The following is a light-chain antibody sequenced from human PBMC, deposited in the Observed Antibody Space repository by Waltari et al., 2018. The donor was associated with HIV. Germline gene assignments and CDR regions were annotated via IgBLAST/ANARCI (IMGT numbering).Light chain of an antibody. CDR1: SPNIGAGYD. J-gene: IGLJ2*01. CDR2: GNN. Sequence: QFVLTQPPSVSGAPGQRVTLSCPGTSPNIGAGYDVHWYQQIPGRAPKPLIYGNNNRPSGVPDRFSGSKSGTSASLAITGLQAEDEADYYCQSYDSSLSGSGVVFGGGTKLTVL. CDR3: QSYDSSLSGSGVV. V-gene: IGLV1-40*01.